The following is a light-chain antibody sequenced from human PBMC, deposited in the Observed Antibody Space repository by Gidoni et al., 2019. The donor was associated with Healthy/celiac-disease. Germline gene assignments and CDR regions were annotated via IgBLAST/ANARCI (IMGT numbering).Light chain of an antibody. J-gene: IGLJ2*01. Sequence: QSVVTQPPSVSGAPGQRVTISCTGNSSNIGAGYDVHWYQQLPGTAPKLPIFGNNNRPSGVPDRFSGSKSGTSASLAITGLQTEDEADYYCQSYDSSLSGVVFGGGTKLTVL. CDR1: SSNIGAGYD. V-gene: IGLV1-40*01. CDR2: GNN. CDR3: QSYDSSLSGVV.